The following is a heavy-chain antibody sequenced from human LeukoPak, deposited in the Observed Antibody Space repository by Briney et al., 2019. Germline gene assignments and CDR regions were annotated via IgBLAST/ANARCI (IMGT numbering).Heavy chain of an antibody. V-gene: IGHV4-34*01. CDR3: ASFYGSPPGFDY. D-gene: IGHD3-10*01. CDR1: GGSFSGYY. J-gene: IGHJ4*02. CDR2: INHSGST. Sequence: SETLSLTCAVYGGSFSGYYWSWIRQPPGKGLEWIGEINHSGSTNYNPSLKSRVTISVDTSKNQFSLKLSSVTAADTAVYYCASFYGSPPGFDYWGQGTLVTVSS.